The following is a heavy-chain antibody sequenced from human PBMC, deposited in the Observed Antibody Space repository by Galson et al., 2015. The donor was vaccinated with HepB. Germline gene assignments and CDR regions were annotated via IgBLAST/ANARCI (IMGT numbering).Heavy chain of an antibody. CDR2: ISYDGSNK. Sequence: SLRLSCAASGFTFSSYAMHWVRQAPGKGLEWVAVISYDGSNKYYADSVKGRFTISRDNSKNTLYPQMNSLRAEDTAVYYCARARGSGSECDYWGQGTLVTVSS. J-gene: IGHJ4*02. D-gene: IGHD1-26*01. CDR3: ARARGSGSECDY. CDR1: GFTFSSYA. V-gene: IGHV3-30-3*01.